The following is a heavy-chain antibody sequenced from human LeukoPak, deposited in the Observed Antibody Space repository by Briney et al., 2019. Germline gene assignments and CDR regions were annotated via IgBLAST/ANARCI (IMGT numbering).Heavy chain of an antibody. CDR2: INHSGST. D-gene: IGHD1-26*01. V-gene: IGHV4-34*01. Sequence: PSETLSLTCAVYGGSFSGYYWSWIRQPPGKGLEWIGEINHSGSTNYNPSLKSRVTISVDTSKNQFSLKLSSVTAADTAVYYCARVFWELQAYYYYYMDVWGKGTTVTVSS. CDR1: GGSFSGYY. CDR3: ARVFWELQAYYYYYMDV. J-gene: IGHJ6*03.